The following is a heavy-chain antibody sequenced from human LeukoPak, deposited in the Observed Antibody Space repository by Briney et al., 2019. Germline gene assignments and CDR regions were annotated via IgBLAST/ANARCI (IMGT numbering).Heavy chain of an antibody. Sequence: ASVKVSCKASGGTFSSYAISWVRQAPGQGLEWMGRIIPILGIANYAQKFQGRVTITADKSTSTAYMELSSLRSEDTAVYYCARVSDCTGGVCYNLFDYWGQGTLVTVSS. CDR2: IIPILGIA. CDR3: ARVSDCTGGVCYNLFDY. CDR1: GGTFSSYA. J-gene: IGHJ4*02. D-gene: IGHD2-8*02. V-gene: IGHV1-69*04.